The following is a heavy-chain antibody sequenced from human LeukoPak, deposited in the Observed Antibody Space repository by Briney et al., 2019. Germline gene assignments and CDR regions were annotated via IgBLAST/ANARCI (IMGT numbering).Heavy chain of an antibody. CDR1: GFTFSTHW. D-gene: IGHD6-19*01. V-gene: IGHV3-7*01. J-gene: IGHJ4*02. CDR3: SGRSGFSSIY. CDR2: IQPDGSDT. Sequence: GGSLRLSCAASGFTFSTHWMNWVRQAPGGGLEWLANIQPDGSDTYYVDSVKGRFTISRDKAKNLVYLQINSLRTEDTAVYYCSGRSGFSSIYWGQGTLVKVSS.